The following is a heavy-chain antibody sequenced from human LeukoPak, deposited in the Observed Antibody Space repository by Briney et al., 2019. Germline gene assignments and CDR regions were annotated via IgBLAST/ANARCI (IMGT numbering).Heavy chain of an antibody. CDR2: ISYDGSNK. J-gene: IGHJ4*02. D-gene: IGHD1-26*01. CDR3: ARAPPQYSGLGGYYFDY. V-gene: IGHV3-30-3*01. CDR1: GFTFSSYA. Sequence: PGGSLRLSCAASGFTFSSYAMHWVRQAPGKGLEWVAVISYDGSNKYYADSVKGRFTISRDNSKNTLYLQMNSLRAEDTAVYYCARAPPQYSGLGGYYFDYWGQGTLVTVSS.